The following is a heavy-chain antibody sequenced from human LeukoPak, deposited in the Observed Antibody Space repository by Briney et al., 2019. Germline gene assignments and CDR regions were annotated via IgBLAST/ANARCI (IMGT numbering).Heavy chain of an antibody. V-gene: IGHV3-21*01. CDR2: ISNSSSCI. Sequence: GGSLRLSCAASGFTFSSYSMNWVPQAPGKWLEWVSYISNSSSCIYYADTVKGRFTISRDNAKNSVYLKMNSLRAEDTAVYYCAREFDPWGQGTLVTVSS. CDR3: AREFDP. CDR1: GFTFSSYS. J-gene: IGHJ5*02.